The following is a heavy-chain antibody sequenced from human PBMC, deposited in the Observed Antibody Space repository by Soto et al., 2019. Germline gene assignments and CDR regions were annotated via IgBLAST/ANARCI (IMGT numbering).Heavy chain of an antibody. J-gene: IGHJ4*02. V-gene: IGHV1-69*04. Sequence: SVKLSWKASGGTLSSYTISWLRQDPGQGLEWMGRIIPILGIANYAQKFQGRVTITADKSTSTAYMELSSLRSEDTAVYYCARDLISYCSGGSCYSPYYFDYWGQGTLVTVSS. D-gene: IGHD2-15*01. CDR3: ARDLISYCSGGSCYSPYYFDY. CDR2: IIPILGIA. CDR1: GGTLSSYT.